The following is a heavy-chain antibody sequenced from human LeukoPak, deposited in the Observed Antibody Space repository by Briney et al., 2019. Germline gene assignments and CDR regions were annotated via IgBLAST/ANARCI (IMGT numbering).Heavy chain of an antibody. D-gene: IGHD3-16*02. V-gene: IGHV4-30-2*01. Sequence: PSQTLSLTCAVSGGSISSGGYSWSWIRQPPGKGLEWIGYIYHSGSTYYNPSLKSRVTISVDRSKNQFSLKLSSVTAADTAVYYCARLSYYDYVWGSYRSPHFDYWGQGTLVTVSS. CDR2: IYHSGST. CDR3: ARLSYYDYVWGSYRSPHFDY. J-gene: IGHJ4*02. CDR1: GGSISSGGYS.